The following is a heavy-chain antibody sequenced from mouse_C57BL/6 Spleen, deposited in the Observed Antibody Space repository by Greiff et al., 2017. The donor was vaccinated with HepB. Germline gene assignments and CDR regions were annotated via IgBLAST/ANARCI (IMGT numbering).Heavy chain of an antibody. CDR1: GFTFSSYG. CDR3: ARRAITTVVSYIDY. D-gene: IGHD1-1*01. V-gene: IGHV5-6*02. CDR2: ISSGGSYT. J-gene: IGHJ2*01. Sequence: EVKVEESGGDLVKPGGSLKLSCAASGFTFSSYGMSWVRQTPDKRLEWVATISSGGSYTYYPDSLKGRFTISRDNAKNTLYLQISSLKSEDTAMYYCARRAITTVVSYIDYWGQGTTLTVSS.